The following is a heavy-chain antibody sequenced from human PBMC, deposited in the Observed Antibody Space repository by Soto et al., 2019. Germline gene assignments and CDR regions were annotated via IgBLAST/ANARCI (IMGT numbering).Heavy chain of an antibody. V-gene: IGHV4-39*01. D-gene: IGHD4-17*01. Sequence: SETLSLTCTVSGGSISSSSYYWGWIRQPPGKGLEWIGSIYYSGSTYYNPSLKSRVTISVDTSKNQFSLKLSSVTAADTAVYYCARQRPDDYDYNWFDPWGQGTLVTVSS. J-gene: IGHJ5*02. CDR2: IYYSGST. CDR3: ARQRPDDYDYNWFDP. CDR1: GGSISSSSYY.